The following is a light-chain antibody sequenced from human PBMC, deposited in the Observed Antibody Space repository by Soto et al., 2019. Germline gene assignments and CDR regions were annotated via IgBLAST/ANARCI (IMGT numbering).Light chain of an antibody. CDR1: QSVSSGY. CDR2: GAS. V-gene: IGKV3-20*01. J-gene: IGKJ1*01. CDR3: QQYGSSPWT. Sequence: EVFLTQSPGTLSLSQGEIATLSCRASQSVSSGYLVWYQQKPGQAPRLLIYGASSRATGIPDRFSGSGSGTDFTLTISRLEPEDFAMYYCQQYGSSPWTFGQGTKVDIK.